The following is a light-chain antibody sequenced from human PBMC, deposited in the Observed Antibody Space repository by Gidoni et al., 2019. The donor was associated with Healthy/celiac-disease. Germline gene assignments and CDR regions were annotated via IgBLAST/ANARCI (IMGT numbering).Light chain of an antibody. CDR1: QDISNY. V-gene: IGKV1-33*01. Sequence: DIQMTQSPSSLSASVGDRVTITCQASQDISNYLNWYQQKPGKAPKLLIYDASNLETGVPSRFSGSGSGTDFTFTISSLQPEDIATYYCQQYDNLPRGTFXQXTKVEIK. J-gene: IGKJ1*01. CDR2: DAS. CDR3: QQYDNLPRGT.